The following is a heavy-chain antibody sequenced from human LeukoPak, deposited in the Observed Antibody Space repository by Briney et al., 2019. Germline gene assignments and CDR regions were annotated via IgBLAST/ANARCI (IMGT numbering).Heavy chain of an antibody. J-gene: IGHJ5*02. V-gene: IGHV3-23*01. Sequence: GGSLRLSCLTSGFTLSTNAMSWVRQAPGKGLEWISGISGSGASTYYADSVKGRFTISRDDSRNTLYLQMNSLSVEDTATYYCIRDFRSADLWGQGTLVTVTS. CDR3: IRDFRSADL. CDR2: ISGSGAST. D-gene: IGHD5-24*01. CDR1: GFTLSTNA.